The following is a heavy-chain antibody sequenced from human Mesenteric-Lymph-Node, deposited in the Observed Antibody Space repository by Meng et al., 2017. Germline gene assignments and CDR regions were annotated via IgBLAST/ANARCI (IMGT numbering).Heavy chain of an antibody. J-gene: IGHJ4*02. CDR3: ARDLRNFDY. CDR2: IWNDGSNK. CDR1: GFTFSSNG. Sequence: QVQLVESGGGVVQPGRSLRLSCAASGFTFSSNGMHWVRQAPGKWLEWVAVIWNDGSNKYYADSVKGRFTISRDNSKNTLYLQMNSLRAEDTAVYYCARDLRNFDYWGQGTLVTVSS. V-gene: IGHV3-33*01.